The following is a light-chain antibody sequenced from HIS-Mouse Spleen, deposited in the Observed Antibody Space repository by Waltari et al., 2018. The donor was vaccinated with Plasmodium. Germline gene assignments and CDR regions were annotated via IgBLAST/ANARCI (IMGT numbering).Light chain of an antibody. CDR2: EDS. CDR1: ALPKKY. Sequence: SYELTQPPSVSVSPGQTARITCSGDALPKKYAYWYQQKSGQAPLLGIYEDSKRPSGIPERFCGSSEGTMATVTISGAQVEDEADYYCYSTDSSGNHRVFGGGTKLTVL. CDR3: YSTDSSGNHRV. V-gene: IGLV3-10*01. J-gene: IGLJ3*02.